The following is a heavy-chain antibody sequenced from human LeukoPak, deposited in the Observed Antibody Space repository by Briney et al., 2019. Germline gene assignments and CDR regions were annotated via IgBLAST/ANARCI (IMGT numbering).Heavy chain of an antibody. Sequence: GGSLRLSCAASGFTFSTYAMSWVRQAPGKGLEWVSSISSSSSYIYYADSVKGRFTISRDNSKNTLYLQMNSLRAEDTAVYYCARDTYYDFWSGYPNWFDPWGQGTLVTVSS. V-gene: IGHV3-21*01. D-gene: IGHD3-3*01. J-gene: IGHJ5*02. CDR2: ISSSSSYI. CDR3: ARDTYYDFWSGYPNWFDP. CDR1: GFTFSTYA.